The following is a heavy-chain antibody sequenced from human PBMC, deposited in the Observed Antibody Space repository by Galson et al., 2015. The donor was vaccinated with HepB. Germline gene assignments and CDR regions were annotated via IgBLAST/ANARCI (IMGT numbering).Heavy chain of an antibody. CDR2: IKQDGSEK. J-gene: IGHJ4*02. CDR1: GFTFSSYW. Sequence: SLRLSCAASGFTFSSYWMSWVRQAPGKGLEWVANIKQDGSEKYYVDSVKGRFTISRDNAKNSLYLQMNSLRAEDTAVYYCARGTGVGIAAPPGYFDYWGQGTLVTVSS. D-gene: IGHD6-13*01. V-gene: IGHV3-7*01. CDR3: ARGTGVGIAAPPGYFDY.